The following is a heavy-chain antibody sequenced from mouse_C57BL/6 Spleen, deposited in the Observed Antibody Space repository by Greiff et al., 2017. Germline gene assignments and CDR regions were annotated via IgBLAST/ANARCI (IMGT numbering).Heavy chain of an antibody. CDR2: IWGVGST. J-gene: IGHJ3*01. V-gene: IGHV2-6*01. CDR1: GFSLTSYG. CDR3: ARLHYYGSSYVAY. D-gene: IGHD1-1*01. Sequence: VQLQQSGPGLVAPSQSLSITCTVSGFSLTSYGVDWVRQSPGKGLEWLGVIWGVGSTNYNSALKSRLSISKDNSKSQVFLKMNSLQTDDTAMYYCARLHYYGSSYVAYWGQGTLVTVSA.